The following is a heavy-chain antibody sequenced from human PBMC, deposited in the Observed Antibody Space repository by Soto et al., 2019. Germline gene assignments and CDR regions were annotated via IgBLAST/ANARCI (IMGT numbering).Heavy chain of an antibody. CDR3: ARKYGSNTDAFDI. CDR1: VGSFSGYY. Sequence: QVQLQQWGAGLLKPSETLSLTCAVYVGSFSGYYWSWIRQPPGEGLQWIGEINHSGNTNYNPSLKTRVXXSXDXXQNQISLRVSSVTAADTAVYYCARKYGSNTDAFDIWGQGTMVTVSS. CDR2: INHSGNT. D-gene: IGHD6-13*01. J-gene: IGHJ3*02. V-gene: IGHV4-34*01.